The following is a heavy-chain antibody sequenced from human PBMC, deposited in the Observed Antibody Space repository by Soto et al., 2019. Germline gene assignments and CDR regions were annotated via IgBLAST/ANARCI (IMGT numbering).Heavy chain of an antibody. Sequence: PGESLKISCKGSGYSFAGYWITWVRQKPGKGLEWMGRIDPSDSQTCYSPSFRGHVTISATKSITTVFLQWSSLRASGTAMYYCARQIYDSDTGPNFQYYFDSWGQGTPVTVSS. CDR1: GYSFAGYW. D-gene: IGHD3-22*01. CDR3: ARQIYDSDTGPNFQYYFDS. J-gene: IGHJ4*02. CDR2: IDPSDSQT. V-gene: IGHV5-10-1*01.